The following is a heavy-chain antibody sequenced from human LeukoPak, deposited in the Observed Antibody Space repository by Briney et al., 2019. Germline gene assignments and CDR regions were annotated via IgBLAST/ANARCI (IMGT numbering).Heavy chain of an antibody. Sequence: SETLSLTCAVYGGSFSGYYWSWIRQPPGKGLEWIGEINHSGSTNYNPSLKSRVTISVDTSKNQFSLKLSSVTAADTAVYYCARDRGSYYAFDIWGQGTMVTVSS. CDR1: GGSFSGYY. V-gene: IGHV4-34*01. CDR3: ARDRGSYYAFDI. J-gene: IGHJ3*02. CDR2: INHSGST. D-gene: IGHD1-26*01.